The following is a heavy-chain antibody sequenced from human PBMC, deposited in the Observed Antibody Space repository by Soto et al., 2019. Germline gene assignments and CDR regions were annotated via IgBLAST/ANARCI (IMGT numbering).Heavy chain of an antibody. CDR1: GFLFSTYW. V-gene: IGHV3-74*01. D-gene: IGHD3-3*01. Sequence: EVQLVESGGGLVQPGGSLRLSCAASGFLFSTYWMFWVRQVPRKGLLWVSRIKSDGSSTSYADSVKGRFTISRDNTKNTLHLQMISLRAEDTAVYSCAIGGGDYTYFDHWGQGILVTVSS. CDR2: IKSDGSST. J-gene: IGHJ4*02. CDR3: AIGGGDYTYFDH.